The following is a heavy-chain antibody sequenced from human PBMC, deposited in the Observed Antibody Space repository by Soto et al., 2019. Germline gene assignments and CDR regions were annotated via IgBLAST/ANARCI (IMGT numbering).Heavy chain of an antibody. Sequence: QITLKESGPTLVKPTQNLTLTCTFSGFSLTTDRVGVGWIRQPPGDALEWLAIIYWDDSKTYRPSLESRLTITKDTSKNQVAVTMTNMDSLDTGTYYCAHAYGGMSLYWGQGTLVTVSS. V-gene: IGHV2-5*02. CDR3: AHAYGGMSLY. D-gene: IGHD4-17*01. CDR2: IYWDDSK. CDR1: GFSLTTDRVG. J-gene: IGHJ4*02.